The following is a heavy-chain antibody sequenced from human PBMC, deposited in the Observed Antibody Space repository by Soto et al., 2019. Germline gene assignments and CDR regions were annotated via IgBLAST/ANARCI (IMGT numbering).Heavy chain of an antibody. Sequence: SETLSLTCTVSGGSISSYYWSWIRQPPGKGLEWIGYIYYSGSTNYNPSLKSRVTISVDTSKNQFSLKLSSVTAADTAVYYCARNVVAANDKPGDYFDYWGQGTLVTVSS. D-gene: IGHD2-15*01. CDR3: ARNVVAANDKPGDYFDY. CDR1: GGSISSYY. V-gene: IGHV4-59*01. CDR2: IYYSGST. J-gene: IGHJ4*02.